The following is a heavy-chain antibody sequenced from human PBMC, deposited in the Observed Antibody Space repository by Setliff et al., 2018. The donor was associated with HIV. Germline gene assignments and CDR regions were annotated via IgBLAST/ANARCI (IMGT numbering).Heavy chain of an antibody. V-gene: IGHV4-38-2*01. CDR2: IFYTGRT. J-gene: IGHJ5*02. CDR1: GYSISSGYY. D-gene: IGHD5-18*01. CDR3: ARRGKTENSYVLNWFDP. Sequence: SETLSLTCAVSGYSISSGYYWGWIRQPPGKGLEWIGSIFYTGRTTYNPSLRSRVTISLDTSKTQFSLSLTSVTAADTAMYYCARRGKTENSYVLNWFDPWGQGILVTVSS.